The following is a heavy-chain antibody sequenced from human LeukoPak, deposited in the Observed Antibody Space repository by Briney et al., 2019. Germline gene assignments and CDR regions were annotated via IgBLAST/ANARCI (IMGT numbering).Heavy chain of an antibody. CDR2: IYYSGST. CDR3: ARFSSSWYGVDV. D-gene: IGHD6-13*01. J-gene: IGHJ6*04. Sequence: PSETLSLTCTVSGVSINSYFWTWIRQPPGKGLEWIGYIYYSGSTNYNPSLKRRRTILVDTSKNHLSLMLISVPAADTAVYYCARFSSSWYGVDVWGKGITVTVSS. V-gene: IGHV4-59*01. CDR1: GVSINSYF.